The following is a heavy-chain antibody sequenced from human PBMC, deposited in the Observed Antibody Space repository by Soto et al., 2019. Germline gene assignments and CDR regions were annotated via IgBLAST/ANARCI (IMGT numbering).Heavy chain of an antibody. D-gene: IGHD6-13*01. CDR3: ARDSNSAYSSSWQDYYYYGMDV. J-gene: IGHJ6*02. CDR2: ISYDGSNK. V-gene: IGHV3-30-3*01. CDR1: GFTFSSYA. Sequence: GGSLRLSCAASGFTFSSYAMHWVRQAPGKGLEWVAVISYDGSNKYYADSVKGRFTISRDNSKNTLYLQMNSLRAEDTAVYYCARDSNSAYSSSWQDYYYYGMDVWGQGTTVTVSS.